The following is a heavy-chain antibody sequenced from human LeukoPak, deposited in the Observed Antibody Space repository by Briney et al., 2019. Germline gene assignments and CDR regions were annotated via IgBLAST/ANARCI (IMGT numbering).Heavy chain of an antibody. J-gene: IGHJ4*02. CDR1: GYTFTSNY. D-gene: IGHD1-26*01. CDR2: IDPSVGST. CDR3: ARNSGSGLDH. V-gene: IGHV1-46*01. Sequence: ASVKVSCKASGYTFTSNYIHWVRQAPGQGLEWMGLIDPSVGSTSNAQKFQGRITMTRDTSTSTVFMELTSLTSEDTAVYYCARNSGSGLDHWGQGALVTVSS.